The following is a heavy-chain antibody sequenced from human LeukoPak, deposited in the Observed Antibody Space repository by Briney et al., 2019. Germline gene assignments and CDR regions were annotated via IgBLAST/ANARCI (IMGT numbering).Heavy chain of an antibody. CDR1: GYTFTSYG. D-gene: IGHD1-1*01. CDR2: ISAYNGNT. J-gene: IGHJ5*02. Sequence: ASVKVSCKASGYTFTSYGISWVRQAPGQGLEWMGWISAYNGNTNYAQKLRGRVTMTTDTSTSTAYMELRSLRSDDTAVYYCARLVQLERRAGWFDPWGQGTLVTVSS. V-gene: IGHV1-18*01. CDR3: ARLVQLERRAGWFDP.